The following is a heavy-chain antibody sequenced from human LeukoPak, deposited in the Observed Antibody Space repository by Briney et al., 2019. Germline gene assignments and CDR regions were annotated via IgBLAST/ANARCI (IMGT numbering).Heavy chain of an antibody. CDR3: GRVSFEATAIVFDY. V-gene: IGHV4-30-4*08. CDR2: IYYSGTT. CDR1: GGSISSGDHY. D-gene: IGHD2-21*02. J-gene: IGHJ4*02. Sequence: SETLSLTCAVSGGSISSGDHYWSWIRQPPGKGLEWIGYIYYSGTTYYNPSLKSRVTISVDTSRNQFSLKLRSVTAADTAVYFCGRVSFEATAIVFDYWGQGTLVTVSS.